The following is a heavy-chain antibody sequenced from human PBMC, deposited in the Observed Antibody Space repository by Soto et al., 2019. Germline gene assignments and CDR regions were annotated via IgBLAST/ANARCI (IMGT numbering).Heavy chain of an antibody. J-gene: IGHJ5*02. V-gene: IGHV4-4*07. Sequence: SETLSLTCNVFGGSVSGFYWTWIRQPAGKGLEWIGRIYSSGSTKYNPSLKSRVSMSLDTSRNQFSLNLTSVTAADTAVYYGARGQRFSDWFDPWGQGTLVTVSS. CDR1: GGSVSGFY. CDR2: IYSSGST. D-gene: IGHD3-3*01. CDR3: ARGQRFSDWFDP.